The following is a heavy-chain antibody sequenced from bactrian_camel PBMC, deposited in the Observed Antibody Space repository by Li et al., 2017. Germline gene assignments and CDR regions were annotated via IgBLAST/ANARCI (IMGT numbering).Heavy chain of an antibody. V-gene: IGHV3S53*01. J-gene: IGHJ4*01. Sequence: VQLVESGGGSVQAGGSLRLSCRTSGYLPSGYAPIYYCMGWFRQAPGRQREVVAVMDSAGLTSVAASVTGRFTVSKDSAKTTLYLQLNSLKTEDTAKYYCANLASIGGFGDWGQGTQVTVS. CDR2: MDSAGLT. D-gene: IGHD2*01. CDR3: ANLASIGGFGD. CDR1: GYLPSGYAPIYYC.